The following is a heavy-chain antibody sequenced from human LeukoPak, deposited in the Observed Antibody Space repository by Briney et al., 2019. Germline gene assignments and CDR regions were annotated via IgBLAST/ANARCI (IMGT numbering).Heavy chain of an antibody. Sequence: PGGSLRLSCAASGFTFSSYSMNWVRQAPGKGLEWVSSISSGSSYIYYADSVKGRFTISRDNAKNSLYLQMNSLRAEDTAVYYCAREHYDSSGYYYVGAFDIWGQGTMVTVSS. J-gene: IGHJ3*02. V-gene: IGHV3-21*01. CDR3: AREHYDSSGYYYVGAFDI. CDR1: GFTFSSYS. CDR2: ISSGSSYI. D-gene: IGHD3-22*01.